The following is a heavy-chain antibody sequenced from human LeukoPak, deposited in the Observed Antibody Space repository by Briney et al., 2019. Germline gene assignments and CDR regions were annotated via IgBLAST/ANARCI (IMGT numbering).Heavy chain of an antibody. CDR3: ATVSMVRGVIPNAFDI. J-gene: IGHJ3*02. V-gene: IGHV1-24*01. D-gene: IGHD3-10*01. CDR1: GYTLTELS. Sequence: ASVKVSCKVSGYTLTELSMHWVRQAPGKGLEWMGGFDPEDGETIYAQKFQGRVTMTEDTSTDTAYMELSSLRSEDTAVYYCATVSMVRGVIPNAFDIWGQGTMVTVSS. CDR2: FDPEDGET.